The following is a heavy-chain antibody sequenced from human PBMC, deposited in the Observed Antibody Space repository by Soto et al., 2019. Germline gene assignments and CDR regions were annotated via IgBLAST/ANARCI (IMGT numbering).Heavy chain of an antibody. CDR2: ISGSGGST. CDR1: GFTFSSYA. V-gene: IGHV3-23*01. J-gene: IGHJ4*02. CDR3: SMPPGGGGGGTNYFGY. Sequence: GGSLRLSCAASGFTFSSYAMNWVRQAPGKGLEWVAAISGSGGSTYYADSVKGRFTISRDNSKNTLYLQMNSPRAADTAVYDCSMPPGGGGGGTNYFGYWGQGTLVTVAS. D-gene: IGHD3-16*01.